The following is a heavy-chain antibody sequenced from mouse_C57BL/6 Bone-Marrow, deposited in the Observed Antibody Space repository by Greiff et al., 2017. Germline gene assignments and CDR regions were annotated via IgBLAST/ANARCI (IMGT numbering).Heavy chain of an antibody. D-gene: IGHD1-1*01. CDR2: IRNKANGYTT. CDR3: ARYYYGSRGYYFDY. V-gene: IGHV7-3*01. J-gene: IGHJ2*02. Sequence: EVQVVESGGGLVQPGGSLSLSCAASGFTFTDYYMSWVRQPPGKALEWLGFIRNKANGYTTEYSASVKGRFTISRDNSQSILYLQMNALRAEDSATYYCARYYYGSRGYYFDYWGQGPSLTVSS. CDR1: GFTFTDYY.